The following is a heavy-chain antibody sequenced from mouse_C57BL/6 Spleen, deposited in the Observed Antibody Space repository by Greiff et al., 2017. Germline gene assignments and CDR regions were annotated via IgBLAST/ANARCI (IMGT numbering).Heavy chain of an antibody. J-gene: IGHJ2*01. D-gene: IGHD4-1*01. CDR1: GFSLSTSGMG. V-gene: IGHV8-12*01. CDR3: ARRDLGRSFDY. Sequence: QVPLKVSGPGLLQSSPTLSLTCSFSGFSLSTSGMGVSWLRQPTGKGLEWLAHIYWDDDKRYNPFLKSRLTISKDTSRNQVFLKSTSVDTADTATYYGARRDLGRSFDYGGQGTTLTVSS. CDR2: IYWDDDK.